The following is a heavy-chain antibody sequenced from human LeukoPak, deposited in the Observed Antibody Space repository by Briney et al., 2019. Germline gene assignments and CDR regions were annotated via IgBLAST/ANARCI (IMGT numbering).Heavy chain of an antibody. CDR1: GFTFSSYG. V-gene: IGHV3-30*18. D-gene: IGHD3-10*01. J-gene: IGHJ4*02. Sequence: GGSLRLSCAASGFTFSSYGMHWVRQAPGKGLEWVAVISYDGSNKYYADSVKGRFTISRDNSKNTLYLQMNSLRAEDTAVYYCAKSAQLTMVSPFDYWGQGTLVTVSS. CDR3: AKSAQLTMVSPFDY. CDR2: ISYDGSNK.